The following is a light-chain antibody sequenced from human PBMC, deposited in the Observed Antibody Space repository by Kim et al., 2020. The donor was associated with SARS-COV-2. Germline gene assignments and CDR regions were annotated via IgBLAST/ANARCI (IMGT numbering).Light chain of an antibody. Sequence: LRQTATFTCTGNCDSVGNQGAAWLQHHQGHPPKLLSHRNNNRPSGISERFSASRSGNTASLTINGLQPEDEADCYCSPLASSLSVEFDGGTQLTVL. J-gene: IGLJ2*01. V-gene: IGLV10-54*02. CDR2: RNN. CDR3: SPLASSLSVE. CDR1: CDSVGNQG.